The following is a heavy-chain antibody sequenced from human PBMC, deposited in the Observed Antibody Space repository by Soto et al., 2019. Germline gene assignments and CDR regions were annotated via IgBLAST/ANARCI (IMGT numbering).Heavy chain of an antibody. J-gene: IGHJ1*01. V-gene: IGHV3-33*05. CDR1: GFTFRSYV. CDR3: ARWGTTGGLDV. D-gene: IGHD3-16*01. CDR2: TSYDGSNK. Sequence: QVQLVESGGGVVQPGTSLRLSCVGSGFTFRSYVIHWVRQAPGKGLEWVALTSYDGSNKDYGDSVKGRFTISRDNSRNTVDLQMDSLRLEDTALYDCARWGTTGGLDVWGQGTLVSVSS.